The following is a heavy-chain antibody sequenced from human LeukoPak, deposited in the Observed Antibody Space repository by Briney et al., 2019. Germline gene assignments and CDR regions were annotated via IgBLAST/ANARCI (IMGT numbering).Heavy chain of an antibody. CDR2: IYHSGST. CDR3: ARVVGATVDY. D-gene: IGHD1-26*01. V-gene: IGHV4-4*02. Sequence: PSGTLSLTCAVSGGSISSSNWWSWVRQPPGKGLEWIGEIYHSGSTNYNPSLKSRVTMSVDTSKNQFSLKLSSVTAADTAVYYCARVVGATVDYWGQGTLVTVSS. CDR1: GGSISSSNW. J-gene: IGHJ4*02.